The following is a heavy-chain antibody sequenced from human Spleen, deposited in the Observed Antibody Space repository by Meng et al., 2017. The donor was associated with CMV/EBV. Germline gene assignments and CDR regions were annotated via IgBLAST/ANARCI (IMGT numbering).Heavy chain of an antibody. CDR2: INPNSGGT. CDR1: GYTFTGYY. D-gene: IGHD2-15*01. CDR3: ARGSKCSGGSCRFYYFDY. V-gene: IGHV1-2*02. J-gene: IGHJ4*02. Sequence: ASVKVSCKASGYTFTGYYMRWVRQAPGQGLEWMGWINPNSGGTNYAQKFQGRVTMTRDTSISTAYMELSRLRSDDTAVYYCARGSKCSGGSCRFYYFDYWGQGTLVTVSS.